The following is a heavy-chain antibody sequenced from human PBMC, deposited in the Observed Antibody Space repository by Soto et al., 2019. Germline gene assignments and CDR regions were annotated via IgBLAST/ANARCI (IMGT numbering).Heavy chain of an antibody. CDR2: MNPNSGNT. D-gene: IGHD3-16*01. Sequence: QVQLVQSGAEVKKPGASVKVSCKASGYTFSSYDINWVRQATGQGLEWMGWMNPNSGNTGYAQNFQGRVTMTRNTSIRTAYMELSRLRSEDTAVYYCARYDYVWVRTFDPWGQGTLVTVSS. CDR1: GYTFSSYD. V-gene: IGHV1-8*01. CDR3: ARYDYVWVRTFDP. J-gene: IGHJ5*02.